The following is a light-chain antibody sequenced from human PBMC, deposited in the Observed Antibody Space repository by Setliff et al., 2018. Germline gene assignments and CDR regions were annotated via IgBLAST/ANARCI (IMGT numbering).Light chain of an antibody. CDR1: SSDVGGYNY. J-gene: IGLJ1*01. CDR2: DVS. V-gene: IGLV2-14*03. CDR3: TSYTTGCTYV. Sequence: QSVLTQPASVSGSPGQAITISCTGTSSDVGGYNYVSWYQQHPGKVPKLMIYDVSNRPSGVSNRFSGSKSGDTASLTISGLQAEDEADYFCTSYTTGCTYVFGAGTKVTVL.